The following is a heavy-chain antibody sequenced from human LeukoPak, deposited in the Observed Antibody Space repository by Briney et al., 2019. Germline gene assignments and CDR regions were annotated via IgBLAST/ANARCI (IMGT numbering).Heavy chain of an antibody. CDR2: IRYDESNK. CDR1: GFTFSSYG. Sequence: GGSLRLSCAASGFTFSSYGMHWVRQAPGKGLEWVAFIRYDESNKYYADSVKGRFTISRDNSKNTLCLQMNSLRAEDTAVYYCAKDSNGDYEWNWGQGTLVTVSS. J-gene: IGHJ4*02. V-gene: IGHV3-30*02. D-gene: IGHD4-17*01. CDR3: AKDSNGDYEWN.